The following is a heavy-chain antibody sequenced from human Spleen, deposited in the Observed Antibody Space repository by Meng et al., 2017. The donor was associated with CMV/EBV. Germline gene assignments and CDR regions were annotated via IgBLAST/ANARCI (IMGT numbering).Heavy chain of an antibody. V-gene: IGHV3-74*01. CDR1: GFTFSSYG. CDR2: INSDGSST. J-gene: IGHJ6*02. Sequence: GESLKISCAASGFTFSSYGMHWVRQAPGKGLVWVSRINSDGSSTSYADSVKGRFTNSRDNSKNTLDLQMTSLRADDTAVYFCARVVLEWLTQHSYGMDVWGQGTTVTVSS. D-gene: IGHD3-3*01. CDR3: ARVVLEWLTQHSYGMDV.